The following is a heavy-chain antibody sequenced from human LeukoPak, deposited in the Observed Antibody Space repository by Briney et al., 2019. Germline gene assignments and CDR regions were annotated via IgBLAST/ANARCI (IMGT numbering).Heavy chain of an antibody. Sequence: SQTLSLTCAISGDSVSSNSAAWNWIRQSPSRGLEWLGRTYYRATWYNDYAVSVKSRITINPDTSKNQFSLQLNSVTPEATAVYYCARSVGTVVVPAAMTYGMDVWGQGTTVTVSS. V-gene: IGHV6-1*01. CDR1: GDSVSSNSAA. J-gene: IGHJ6*02. D-gene: IGHD2-2*01. CDR2: TYYRATWYN. CDR3: ARSVGTVVVPAAMTYGMDV.